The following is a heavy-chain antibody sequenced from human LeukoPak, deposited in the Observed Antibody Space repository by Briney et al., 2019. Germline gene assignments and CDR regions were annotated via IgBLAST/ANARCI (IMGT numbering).Heavy chain of an antibody. D-gene: IGHD2/OR15-2a*01. V-gene: IGHV3-53*01. J-gene: IGHJ4*02. CDR3: ARDLSYFDY. CDR2: TYSDGST. CDR1: GFTLGNYG. Sequence: GGSLRLSCAASGFTLGNYGMTWVRQAPEKGLEWVSITYSDGSTYYAESVKGRFTVSRGYSKNTLYLQMNSLRVEDTALYYCARDLSYFDYWGQGTLVTVSS.